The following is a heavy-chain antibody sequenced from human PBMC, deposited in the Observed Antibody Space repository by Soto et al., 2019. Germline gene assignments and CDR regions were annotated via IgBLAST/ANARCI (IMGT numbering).Heavy chain of an antibody. D-gene: IGHD1-1*01. CDR1: GGSISSGGYF. Sequence: SETLSLTCTVSGGSISSGGYFWSWIRQPPGKGLEWIGNIFYSGTTYYNPSLKSRVTISVDTSKNQFSLKLSSVTAADTAVYFCARGVLCWGQGTLITVS. CDR2: IFYSGTT. J-gene: IGHJ4*02. V-gene: IGHV4-31*03. CDR3: ARGVLC.